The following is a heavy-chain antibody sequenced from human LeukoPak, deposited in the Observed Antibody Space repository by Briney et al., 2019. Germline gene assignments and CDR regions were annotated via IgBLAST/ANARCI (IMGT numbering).Heavy chain of an antibody. Sequence: PGGSLRLSCAASGFTFSRHWMHWVRQAPGKGLVWVSRINSDGRSTNYADSVKGRFSISRDNAENTLYLQMNSLRVEDTAVYYCVRGADTGYSSDSWGQGTLVTVSS. CDR3: VRGADTGYSSDS. CDR2: INSDGRST. CDR1: GFTFSRHW. D-gene: IGHD3-9*01. J-gene: IGHJ4*02. V-gene: IGHV3-74*01.